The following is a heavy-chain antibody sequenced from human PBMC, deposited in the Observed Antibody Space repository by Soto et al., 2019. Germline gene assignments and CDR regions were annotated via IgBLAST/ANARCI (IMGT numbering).Heavy chain of an antibody. Sequence: SVKVSCKASGGTFSSYAISWVRQAPGQGLEWMGGIIPIFGTANYAQKFQGRVTITADESTSTAYMELSSLRSEDTAVYYCATPRGQLWSTHLYYYYYGMDVWGQGTTVTVSS. J-gene: IGHJ6*02. CDR1: GGTFSSYA. CDR2: IIPIFGTA. CDR3: ATPRGQLWSTHLYYYYYGMDV. V-gene: IGHV1-69*13. D-gene: IGHD3-10*01.